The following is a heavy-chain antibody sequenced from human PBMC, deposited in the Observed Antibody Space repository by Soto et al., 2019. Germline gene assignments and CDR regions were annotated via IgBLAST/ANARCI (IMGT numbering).Heavy chain of an antibody. V-gene: IGHV3-48*03. CDR3: ARSAITIFGVLPTVGYFDY. Sequence: GGSLRLSCAASGFTFITYEMNWVRQAPGKGLEWVSYISSSVSTIYYAEAVKGRFTISRDNAKKSLYLQMNSLRAEDTALYYCARSAITIFGVLPTVGYFDYWGQGTLVTVSS. D-gene: IGHD3-3*01. J-gene: IGHJ4*02. CDR2: ISSSVSTI. CDR1: GFTFITYE.